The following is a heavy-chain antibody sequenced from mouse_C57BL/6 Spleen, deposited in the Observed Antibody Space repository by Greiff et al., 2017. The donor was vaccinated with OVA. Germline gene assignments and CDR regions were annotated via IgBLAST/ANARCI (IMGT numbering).Heavy chain of an antibody. J-gene: IGHJ2*01. V-gene: IGHV1-15*01. D-gene: IGHD2-1*01. CDR1: GYTFTDYE. CDR2: IDPETGGT. Sequence: VQVVESGAELVRPGASVTLSCKASGYTFTDYEMHWVKQTPVHGLEWIGAIDPETGGTAYNQKFKGKAILTADKSSSTAYMELRSLTSEDSAVYYCTRSKYGNYDYWGQGTTLTVSS. CDR3: TRSKYGNYDY.